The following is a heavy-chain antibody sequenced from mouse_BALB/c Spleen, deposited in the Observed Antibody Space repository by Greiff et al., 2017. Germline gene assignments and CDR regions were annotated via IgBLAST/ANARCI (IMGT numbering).Heavy chain of an antibody. CDR1: GYTFTDYW. V-gene: IGHV1-69*01. J-gene: IGHJ2*01. D-gene: IGHD2-14*01. Sequence: QVQLQQPGAELVMPGASVKMSCKASGYTFTDYWMHWVKQRPGQGLEWIGAIDTSDSYTSYNQKFKGKATLTVDESSSTAYMQLSSLTSEDSAVYYCARGRYDYFDYWGQGTTLTVSS. CDR3: ARGRYDYFDY. CDR2: IDTSDSYT.